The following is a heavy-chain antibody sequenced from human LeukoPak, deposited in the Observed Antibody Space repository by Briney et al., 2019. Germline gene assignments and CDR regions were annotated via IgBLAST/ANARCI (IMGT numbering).Heavy chain of an antibody. CDR1: GGSISSYY. D-gene: IGHD6-19*01. CDR3: ARSGQWLAPFDY. Sequence: SETLSLTCTVSGGSISSYYWSWIRQPPGKGLEWIGYIHYSGSTNYNPSLKSRVTISVDTSKNQFSLKLSSVTAADTAVYYCARSGQWLAPFDYWGQGTLVTVSS. J-gene: IGHJ4*02. CDR2: IHYSGST. V-gene: IGHV4-59*01.